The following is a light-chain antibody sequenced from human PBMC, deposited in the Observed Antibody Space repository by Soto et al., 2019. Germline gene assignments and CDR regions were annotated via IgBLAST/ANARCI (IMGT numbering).Light chain of an antibody. V-gene: IGLV2-14*01. J-gene: IGLJ2*01. CDR3: SSYTTSSTVA. CDR1: SSDIGGYNY. Sequence: QSALTQSASVSGSPGQSITISCTGTSSDIGGYNYVSWYQQHPDKAPKLMIFEVSNRPSGVSNRFSGSKSGNTASLTISGLLPGDEADYYCSSYTTSSTVAFGGGTKVTVL. CDR2: EVS.